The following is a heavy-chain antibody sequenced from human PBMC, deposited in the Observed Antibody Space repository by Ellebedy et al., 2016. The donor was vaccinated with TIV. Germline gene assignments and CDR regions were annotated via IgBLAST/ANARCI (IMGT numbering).Heavy chain of an antibody. Sequence: ESLKISCAASGFAVNSYYITWARQAPGKGLDWVSVIFTSDITSYADSLRGRFTISRDTSKNTVSLQMNSLRVEDTAIYYCAGVYFCWGQGTLVTVSS. CDR2: IFTSDIT. CDR3: AGVYFC. V-gene: IGHV3-53*01. D-gene: IGHD2/OR15-2a*01. J-gene: IGHJ4*02. CDR1: GFAVNSYY.